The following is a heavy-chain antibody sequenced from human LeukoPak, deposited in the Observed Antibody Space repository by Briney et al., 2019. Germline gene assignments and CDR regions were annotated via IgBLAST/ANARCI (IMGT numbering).Heavy chain of an antibody. J-gene: IGHJ4*02. Sequence: PSETLSLTCAVSGGSTRSYYWSWIRQPPGKGLEWIGYISDSGSTKYNPSLESRVTISVDTSKNQFSLKLTPVTAADTAVYYCARGGSNYDLLTGSYYFDFWGQGTLVTVSS. CDR1: GGSTRSYY. CDR2: ISDSGST. D-gene: IGHD3-9*01. CDR3: ARGGSNYDLLTGSYYFDF. V-gene: IGHV4-59*01.